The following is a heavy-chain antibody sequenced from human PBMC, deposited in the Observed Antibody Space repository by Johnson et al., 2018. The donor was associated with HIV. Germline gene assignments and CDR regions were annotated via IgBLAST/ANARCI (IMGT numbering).Heavy chain of an antibody. V-gene: IGHV3-66*01. CDR1: GFSVSNTY. D-gene: IGHD6-13*01. Sequence: EVQLVESGGGLVQSGGSLRLSCGASGFSVSNTYMNWVRQAPGKGLEWVSVIYSGGSTYYADSVRGRFTISRDNSKNTLYLQMSSLRAEDTAMYYCARDGESQQLPLGDACDVWGQGTMVTVSS. CDR3: ARDGESQQLPLGDACDV. CDR2: IYSGGST. J-gene: IGHJ3*01.